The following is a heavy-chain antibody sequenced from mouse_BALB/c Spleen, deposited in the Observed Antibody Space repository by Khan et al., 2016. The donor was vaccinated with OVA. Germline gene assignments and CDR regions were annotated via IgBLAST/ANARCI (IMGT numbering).Heavy chain of an antibody. CDR1: GFSLTSYG. D-gene: IGHD1-3*01. J-gene: IGHJ2*01. V-gene: IGHV2-9*02. Sequence: QVQLKESGPGLVAPSQSLSITCTVSGFSLTSYGVHWVRQPPGKGLEWLGVICAGGSSTYNSALMSRLSIIKDNSKSQVFVKMNRLPTNDTAMYYCARLEDIWGQGTTLTVSS. CDR3: ARLEDI. CDR2: ICAGGSS.